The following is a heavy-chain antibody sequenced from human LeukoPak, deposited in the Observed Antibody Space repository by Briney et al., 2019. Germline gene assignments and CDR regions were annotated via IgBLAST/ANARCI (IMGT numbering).Heavy chain of an antibody. Sequence: ASVKVSCKASTYTFTDYYMHWVRQAPGQGLEWMGWINPNSGGTYYAQKFQGRVTMTRDTSISTAYTDLSRLTSDDTAVYYCARDNYNWGNDYWGQGTLVTVSS. V-gene: IGHV1-2*02. J-gene: IGHJ4*02. D-gene: IGHD3-16*01. CDR2: INPNSGGT. CDR1: TYTFTDYY. CDR3: ARDNYNWGNDY.